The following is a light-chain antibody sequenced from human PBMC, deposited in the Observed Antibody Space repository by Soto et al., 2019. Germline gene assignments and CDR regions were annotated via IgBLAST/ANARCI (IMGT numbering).Light chain of an antibody. J-gene: IGKJ3*01. CDR3: QQYGSSPFT. V-gene: IGKV1-NL1*01. Sequence: DIQMTQSPSSLSASVGDRVTITCRASQGISNYLAWYQQKPGKVPKLLIYAVSSRATGIPDRFSGSGSGTDFTLTISRLEPEDFAVYYCQQYGSSPFTFGPGTKVDI. CDR2: AVS. CDR1: QGISNY.